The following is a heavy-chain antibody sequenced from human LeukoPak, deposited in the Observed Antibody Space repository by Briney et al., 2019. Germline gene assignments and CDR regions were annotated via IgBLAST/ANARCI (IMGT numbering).Heavy chain of an antibody. CDR1: GGSISSYY. V-gene: IGHV4-59*01. Sequence: SETLSLTCTASGGSISSYYWSWIRQPPGKGLEWIGYIYYSGSTNYNPSLKSRVTISVDTSKNQFSLKLSSVTAADTAVYYCARARESIFGVVPFDYWGQGTLVTVSS. CDR2: IYYSGST. J-gene: IGHJ4*02. D-gene: IGHD3-3*01. CDR3: ARARESIFGVVPFDY.